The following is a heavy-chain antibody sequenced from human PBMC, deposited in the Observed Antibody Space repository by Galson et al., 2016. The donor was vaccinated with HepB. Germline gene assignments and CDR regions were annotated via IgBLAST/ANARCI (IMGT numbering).Heavy chain of an antibody. Sequence: SETLSLTCTVSGTSIRSSPYYWGLLRQTPGKGLEWIGSIYYSGSTYYSPSLRSRVTISLDTSKNQFSLKLTSVTAADTGVYYCVRSPCGGECFTDFWGQGTLVTVSS. J-gene: IGHJ4*02. CDR3: VRSPCGGECFTDF. D-gene: IGHD2-21*01. CDR2: IYYSGST. CDR1: GTSIRSSPYY. V-gene: IGHV4-39*01.